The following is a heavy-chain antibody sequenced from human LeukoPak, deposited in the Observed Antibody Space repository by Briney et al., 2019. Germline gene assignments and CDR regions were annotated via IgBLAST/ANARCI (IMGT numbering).Heavy chain of an antibody. V-gene: IGHV6-1*01. CDR3: ARDRPSSWGSTDY. D-gene: IGHD7-27*01. J-gene: IGHJ4*02. CDR1: GDSFSSNSAA. Sequence: SQTLSLTCVISGDSFSSNSAAWNWIRQSPSRGLEWLGRTYYRSKWYNDYAVSVKSRMTVNPDTSKNQFSLQLNSVTPEDTAVYYCARDRPSSWGSTDYWGQGTLVTVSS. CDR2: TYYRSKWYN.